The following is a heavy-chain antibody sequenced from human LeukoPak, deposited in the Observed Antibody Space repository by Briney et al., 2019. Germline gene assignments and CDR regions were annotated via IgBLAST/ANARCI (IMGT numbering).Heavy chain of an antibody. D-gene: IGHD2-2*01. CDR2: ISAYNGNT. CDR3: AREPSMGCSSTSCYPYYYYYYGMDV. Sequence: ASVKVSCKASGYTFTSYGISWVRQAPGQGLEWMGWISAYNGNTNYAQKLQGRVTMTTDTSTSTAYMELRSLRSDDTAVYYCAREPSMGCSSTSCYPYYYYYYGMDVWAKGPRSPSP. J-gene: IGHJ6*02. V-gene: IGHV1-18*01. CDR1: GYTFTSYG.